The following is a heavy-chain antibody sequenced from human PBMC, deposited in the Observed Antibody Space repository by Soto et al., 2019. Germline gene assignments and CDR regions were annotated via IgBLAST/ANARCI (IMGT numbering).Heavy chain of an antibody. CDR2: INPNSGGT. D-gene: IGHD6-19*01. J-gene: IGHJ4*02. CDR3: ARASEVAVARTWAGVDY. Sequence: QVQLVQSGAEVKKPGASVKVSCKASGYTFTGYYMHWVRQAPGQGLEWMGWINPNSGGTNYAQKFQGWVTMTRDTSISTAYMELSRLRSDDTAVYYCARASEVAVARTWAGVDYWGQGTLVTVSS. V-gene: IGHV1-2*04. CDR1: GYTFTGYY.